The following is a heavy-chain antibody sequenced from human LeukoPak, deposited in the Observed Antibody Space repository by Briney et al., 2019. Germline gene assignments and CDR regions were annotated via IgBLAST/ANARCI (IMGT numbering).Heavy chain of an antibody. CDR3: AREGGYSYDYY. V-gene: IGHV3-74*01. J-gene: IGHJ4*02. CDR1: GFTFSSYW. CDR2: INSDGSST. Sequence: PGGSLRLSCAASGFTFSSYWMSWVRQAPGKGLEWVSRINSDGSSTSYADSVKGRFTISRDNAKNTLYLQMNSLRAEDTAVYYCAREGGYSYDYYWGQGTLVTVSS. D-gene: IGHD5-18*01.